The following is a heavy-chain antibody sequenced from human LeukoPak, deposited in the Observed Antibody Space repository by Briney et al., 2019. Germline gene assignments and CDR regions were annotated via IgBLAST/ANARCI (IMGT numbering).Heavy chain of an antibody. D-gene: IGHD6-13*01. V-gene: IGHV4-59*13. CDR3: ARGPIWTAAAVRGNYYYMDV. J-gene: IGHJ6*03. CDR2: VSYSGNT. Sequence: SETLSLTCSVSGGSISGYYWSWIRQPPGKGLEWIAYVSYSGNTNYTPSLKNRVSISVDTSKNRFSLQLRSVTAADTAVYYCARGPIWTAAAVRGNYYYMDVWGKGTTVTVSS. CDR1: GGSISGYY.